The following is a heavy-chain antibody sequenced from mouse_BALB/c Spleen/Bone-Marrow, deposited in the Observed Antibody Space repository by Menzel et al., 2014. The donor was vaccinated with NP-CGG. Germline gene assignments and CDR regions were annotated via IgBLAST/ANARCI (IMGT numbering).Heavy chain of an antibody. V-gene: IGHV1-7*01. CDR3: ARSTGLRRGFAY. CDR2: INPSTGYT. J-gene: IGHJ3*01. D-gene: IGHD2-4*01. Sequence: QVQLKESGAELAKPGASVKMSCKASGYTFTSYWMHWVKQRPGQGLEWIGYINPSTGYTEYNQKFKDKATLTADKSSSTAYMQLGSLTSEDSAVYYCARSTGLRRGFAYWGQGTLVTVSA. CDR1: GYTFTSYW.